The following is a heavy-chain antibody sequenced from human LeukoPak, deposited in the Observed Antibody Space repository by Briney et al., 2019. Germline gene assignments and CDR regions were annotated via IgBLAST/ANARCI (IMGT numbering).Heavy chain of an antibody. CDR3: ARVATIEWYYFDY. Sequence: PGGSLRLSCAASGFTVSSNYMSWVRQAPGKGLEWVSVIYSGGSTYYADSVKGRFTISRDNSKNTLYLQMNSLRAEDTAVYYCARVATIEWYYFDYWGQGTLVTVSS. CDR1: GFTVSSNY. J-gene: IGHJ4*02. CDR2: IYSGGST. D-gene: IGHD5-24*01. V-gene: IGHV3-53*01.